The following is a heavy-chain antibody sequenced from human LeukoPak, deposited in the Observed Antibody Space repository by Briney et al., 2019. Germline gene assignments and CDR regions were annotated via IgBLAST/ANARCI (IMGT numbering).Heavy chain of an antibody. J-gene: IGHJ4*02. CDR2: ISYDGSNE. D-gene: IGHD2-2*02. CDR1: AFTFSSYE. V-gene: IGHV3-30*08. Sequence: GGSLRLSCAASAFTFSSYEMNWVRQAPGKGLEWVAVISYDGSNEYYADSVKGRFTISKDNSKNTLYLQMNSLRAEDTAVYYCARVRGYCSSTSCYSDYWGQGTLVTVSS. CDR3: ARVRGYCSSTSCYSDY.